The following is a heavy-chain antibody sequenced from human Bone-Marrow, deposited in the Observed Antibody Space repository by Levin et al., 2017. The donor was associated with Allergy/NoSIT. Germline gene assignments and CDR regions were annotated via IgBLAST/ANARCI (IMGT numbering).Heavy chain of an antibody. J-gene: IGHJ4*02. CDR2: IYYSGST. CDR1: GGSISSYY. D-gene: IGHD3-10*01. CDR3: ARARGGSMVRNEYYCDY. Sequence: SETLSLTCTVSGGSISSYYWSWIRQPPGKGLEWIGYIYYSGSTNYNPSLKSRVTISVDTSKNQFFLKLSSVTAADTAVYYCARARGGSMVRNEYYCDYWGEGTLVTVSS. V-gene: IGHV4-59*01.